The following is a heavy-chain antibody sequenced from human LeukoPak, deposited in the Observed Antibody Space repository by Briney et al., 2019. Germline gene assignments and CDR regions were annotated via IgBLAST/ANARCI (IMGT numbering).Heavy chain of an antibody. CDR1: GFTFSDYY. CDR2: ISSSGSTI. J-gene: IGHJ6*02. Sequence: PGGSLRLSCAASGFTFSDYYMSWIRQAPGKGLEWVSYISSSGSTIYYADSAKGRFTISRDNAKNSLYLQMNSLRAEDTAVYYCARRTKGSSWYFYYYYGMDVWGQGTTVTVSS. V-gene: IGHV3-11*01. CDR3: ARRTKGSSWYFYYYYGMDV. D-gene: IGHD6-13*01.